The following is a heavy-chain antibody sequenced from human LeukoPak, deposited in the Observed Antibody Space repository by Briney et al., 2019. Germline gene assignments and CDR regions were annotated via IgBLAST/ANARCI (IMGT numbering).Heavy chain of an antibody. Sequence: GGSLRLSCAASGFTFGSYWMTRVRQAPGKGLEWVANIKQDGSEKNYVDSVKGRFTISRDNAKNSLNLQMNSLSAEDTAVYYCARGGYYYGSGTTPGQYWGQGALVTVSS. CDR3: ARGGYYYGSGTTPGQY. CDR2: IKQDGSEK. D-gene: IGHD3-10*01. J-gene: IGHJ4*02. V-gene: IGHV3-7*04. CDR1: GFTFGSYW.